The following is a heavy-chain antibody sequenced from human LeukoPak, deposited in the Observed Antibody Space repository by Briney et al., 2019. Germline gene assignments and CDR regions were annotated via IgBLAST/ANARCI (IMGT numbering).Heavy chain of an antibody. J-gene: IGHJ4*02. V-gene: IGHV3-11*06. Sequence: KPGGSLRLSCAASGFTFSDYYMSWIRQAPGKGLEWVSSISSSTTYIYYADSVRGRFTISRDNAKNSLYLQMNSLRAEDTAVYYCARDWSGWTNWGQGTLVTVSS. CDR1: GFTFSDYY. CDR2: ISSSTTYI. D-gene: IGHD3-3*01. CDR3: ARDWSGWTN.